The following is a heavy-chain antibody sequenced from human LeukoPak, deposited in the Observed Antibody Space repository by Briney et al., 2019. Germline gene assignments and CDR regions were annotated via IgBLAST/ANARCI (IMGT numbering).Heavy chain of an antibody. CDR3: ARDPGYCSSPSCSQTPDY. CDR2: ISGSGGST. V-gene: IGHV3-23*01. CDR1: GFTFSSYA. J-gene: IGHJ4*02. Sequence: TGGSLRLSCAASGFTFSSYAMSWVRQAPGKGLEWVSAISGSGGSTYYADSVKGRFTISRDNAKNSLYLQMNSLRAEDTAVYYCARDPGYCSSPSCSQTPDYWGQGTLVTVSS. D-gene: IGHD2-2*01.